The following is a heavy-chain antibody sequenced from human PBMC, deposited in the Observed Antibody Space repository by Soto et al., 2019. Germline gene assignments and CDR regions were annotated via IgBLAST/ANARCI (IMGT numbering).Heavy chain of an antibody. CDR2: IYPGDSDT. J-gene: IGHJ4*02. D-gene: IGHD1-20*01. CDR3: ARHSSSMRYMVDY. Sequence: GESVNISCKGSGYRFSNYWIGWVRQMPGKGLEWMGIIYPGDSDTRYSPSFQGQVTISVDKSISTAYLQWSSLKASDTAMYYCARHSSSMRYMVDYWGQGTLVTVSS. V-gene: IGHV5-51*01. CDR1: GYRFSNYW.